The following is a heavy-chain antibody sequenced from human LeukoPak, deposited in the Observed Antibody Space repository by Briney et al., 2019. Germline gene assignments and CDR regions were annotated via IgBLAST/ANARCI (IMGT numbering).Heavy chain of an antibody. CDR3: ARGSQWIRDAFDI. D-gene: IGHD5-18*01. J-gene: IGHJ3*02. Sequence: GSLRLSCAASGFTVSSDYMSWVRQPPGKGLEWIGEINHSGSTNYNPSLKSRVTISVDTSKNQFSLKLSSVTAAGTAVYYCARGSQWIRDAFDIWGQGTMVTVSS. CDR1: GFTVSSDY. CDR2: INHSGST. V-gene: IGHV4-34*01.